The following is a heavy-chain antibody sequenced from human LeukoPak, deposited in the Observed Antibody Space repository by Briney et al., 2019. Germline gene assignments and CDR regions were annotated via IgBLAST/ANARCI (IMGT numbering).Heavy chain of an antibody. Sequence: GGSLRLSCAASGSTFSSYWMSWVRQAPGKGLEWVANIKQEGSEKYYKESVKGRVTIFRHNDKNSINLQVYSLRAEDTAVYYCARAYSSSWDYWGQGTLVTVSS. CDR1: GSTFSSYW. D-gene: IGHD6-13*01. CDR2: IKQEGSEK. CDR3: ARAYSSSWDY. V-gene: IGHV3-7*01. J-gene: IGHJ4*02.